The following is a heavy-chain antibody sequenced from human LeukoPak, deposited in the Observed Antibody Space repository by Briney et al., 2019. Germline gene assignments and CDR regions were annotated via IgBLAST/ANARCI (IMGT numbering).Heavy chain of an antibody. CDR3: ARDKGTAMGGSYFDY. Sequence: GGSLRLSCAASGFTFSSYSMNWVRQAPGKGLEGVSYISSSSSTIYYADSVKGRFTISRDNAKNSLYLQMNSLRAEDTAVYYCARDKGTAMGGSYFDYWGQGTLVTVSS. CDR1: GFTFSSYS. CDR2: ISSSSSTI. D-gene: IGHD5-18*01. J-gene: IGHJ4*02. V-gene: IGHV3-48*01.